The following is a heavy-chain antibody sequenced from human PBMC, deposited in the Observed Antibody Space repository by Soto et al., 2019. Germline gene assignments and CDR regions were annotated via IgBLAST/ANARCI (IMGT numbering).Heavy chain of an antibody. CDR2: ISAYNGNT. CDR3: ARVKQWLVHTDHYYGMDV. D-gene: IGHD6-19*01. CDR1: GYTFTSYG. Sequence: ASVKVSCKASGYTFTSYGISWVRQAPGQGLEWMGWISAYNGNTNYAQKLQGRVTMTTDTSTSTAYMELRSLRSDDTAVYYCARVKQWLVHTDHYYGMDVWGQGTTVTVSS. V-gene: IGHV1-18*01. J-gene: IGHJ6*02.